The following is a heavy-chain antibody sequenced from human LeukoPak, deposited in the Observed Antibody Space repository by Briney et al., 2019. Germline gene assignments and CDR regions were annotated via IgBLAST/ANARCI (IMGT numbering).Heavy chain of an antibody. CDR2: IYSGGST. V-gene: IGHV3-66*01. J-gene: IGHJ4*02. D-gene: IGHD3-9*01. CDR1: GFTFSSNA. CDR3: ALGLVTDY. Sequence: GGSLRLSCAASGFTFSSNAMTWVRQAPGKGLEWVSVIYSGGSTYYADSVKGRFTISRDNSKNTLYLQMNSLRVEDTAVYYCALGLVTDYWGQGTLVTVSS.